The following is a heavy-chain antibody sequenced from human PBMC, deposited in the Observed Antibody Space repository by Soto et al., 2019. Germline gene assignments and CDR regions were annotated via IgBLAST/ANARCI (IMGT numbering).Heavy chain of an antibody. Sequence: NPXESLSLTLTVSGGAVSSGTYYWSWIRQPPGKGLEWIGHIYFTGSTNYNPSLKSRVTMSLDTSRNQFSLKLSSVTAADTAVYYCTRGPPRVQWFDPWGLGTLVTVSS. CDR3: TRGPPRVQWFDP. CDR1: GGAVSSGTYY. J-gene: IGHJ5*02. V-gene: IGHV4-61*01. CDR2: IYFTGST.